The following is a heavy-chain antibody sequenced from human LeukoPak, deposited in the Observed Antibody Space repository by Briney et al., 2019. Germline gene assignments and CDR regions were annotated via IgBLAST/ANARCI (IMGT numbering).Heavy chain of an antibody. J-gene: IGHJ4*02. D-gene: IGHD2-21*02. Sequence: PGGSLRLSCAAPGFTFSRYSMSWVRQAPGKGLEWVSSISSSSTYIYYADSVKGRFTISRDNSKNTLYLQMNSLRAEDTAVYYCARDGDEGGLDYWGQGTLVTVSS. CDR3: ARDGDEGGLDY. V-gene: IGHV3-21*04. CDR2: ISSSSTYI. CDR1: GFTFSRYS.